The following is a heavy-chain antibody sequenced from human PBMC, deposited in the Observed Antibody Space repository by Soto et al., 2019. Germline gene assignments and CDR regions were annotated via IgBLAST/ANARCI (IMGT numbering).Heavy chain of an antibody. CDR2: IYWDDDK. V-gene: IGHV2-5*02. Sequence: SGPTLVKPTQTLTLTCTFSGFSLSTSGVGVGWIRQPPGKALEWLALIYWDDDKRYSPSLKSRLTITKDTSKNQVVLTMTNMDPVDTATYYCARKYCSGGSCYSYFDYWGQGTLVTVSS. D-gene: IGHD2-15*01. CDR3: ARKYCSGGSCYSYFDY. J-gene: IGHJ4*02. CDR1: GFSLSTSGVG.